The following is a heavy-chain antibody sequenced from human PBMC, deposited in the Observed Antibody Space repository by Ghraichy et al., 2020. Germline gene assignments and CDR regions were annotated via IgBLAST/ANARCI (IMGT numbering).Heavy chain of an antibody. CDR1: GFTFSSYA. D-gene: IGHD5-24*01. CDR2: TSANGGNT. V-gene: IGHV3-23*01. J-gene: IGHJ4*02. CDR3: AFHTRRGSSGYNGGH. Sequence: GGSLRLSCAASGFTFSSYAMIWVRQAPGKGLEWVSSTSANGGNTYYSDSVKGRFTMSRDNSKNTLYLHMNSLKVEDTAVFYCAFHTRRGSSGYNGGHWGQGTLVTVSS.